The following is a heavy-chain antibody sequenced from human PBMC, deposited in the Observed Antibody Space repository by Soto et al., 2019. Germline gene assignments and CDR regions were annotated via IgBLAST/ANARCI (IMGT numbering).Heavy chain of an antibody. CDR3: ARNSGIYSLDH. CDR2: INVGYGNT. D-gene: IGHD1-26*01. Sequence: ASVKVSGKSSGYMVNGYLLFWVRQAPGQRPEWMGWINVGYGNTKYSQKFQGRVTITSDTAANTVYMEVTRLTSEDTAVYYCARNSGIYSLDHWGQGTLVTVSS. J-gene: IGHJ4*02. CDR1: GYMVNGYL. V-gene: IGHV1-3*01.